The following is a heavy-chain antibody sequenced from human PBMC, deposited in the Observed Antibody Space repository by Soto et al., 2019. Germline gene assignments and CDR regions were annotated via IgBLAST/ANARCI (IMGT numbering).Heavy chain of an antibody. D-gene: IGHD3-22*01. CDR2: MNPNSGNT. J-gene: IGHJ6*02. V-gene: IGHV1-8*01. CDR3: ARWWPYYYDSSGYCYGGRDGMDV. CDR1: GYTFTSYD. Sequence: ASVKVSCKASGYTFTSYDINWVRQATGQGLEWMGWMNPNSGNTGYAQKFQGRVTMTRNTSISTAYMELSSLRSEDTAVYYCARWWPYYYDSSGYCYGGRDGMDVWGQGTTVTVSS.